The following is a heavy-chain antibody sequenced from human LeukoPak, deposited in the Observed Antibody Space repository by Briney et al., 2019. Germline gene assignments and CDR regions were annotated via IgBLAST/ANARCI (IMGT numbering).Heavy chain of an antibody. Sequence: GGSLRLSCAASGFTFSNGWMSWVRKAPGKGLGWDGRIKSKTAGGTPGYAGPVNGRLTISKDDSNNTLYLEMNRLKTEDPAVYYCAFYYSGTRRFEPWGTGTLVTVSS. D-gene: IGHD4-23*01. CDR3: AFYYSGTRRFEP. V-gene: IGHV3-15*01. CDR1: GFTFSNGW. J-gene: IGHJ5*02. CDR2: IKSKTAGGTP.